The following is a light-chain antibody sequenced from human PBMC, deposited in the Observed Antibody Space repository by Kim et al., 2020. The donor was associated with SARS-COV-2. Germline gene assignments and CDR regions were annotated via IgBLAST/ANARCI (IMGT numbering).Light chain of an antibody. CDR3: QRYKAYKT. CDR2: KAS. V-gene: IGKV1-5*03. Sequence: DIQMTQSPSTLSASVGDRVTITCRASHSISSWLAWYQQKPGKAPKLLIYKASSLESGVPSRFSGSGSGTEFTLTINSLQPDDLATYYCQRYKAYKTFGPGAKVDSK. J-gene: IGKJ1*01. CDR1: HSISSW.